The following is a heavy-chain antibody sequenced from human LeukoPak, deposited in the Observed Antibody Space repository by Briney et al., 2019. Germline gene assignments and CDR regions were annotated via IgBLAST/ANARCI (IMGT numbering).Heavy chain of an antibody. CDR2: IYCDDDK. Sequence: SGPTLVNPTQTLTLTCTFSGFSLSTSGVSVGWIRQPPGKALEWLALIYCDDDKRYSPSLKSRLTITKETSKNQVVLTMTNMDPVDTATYYCAHTLAVAGLFDPWGQGTLVTVSS. J-gene: IGHJ5*02. V-gene: IGHV2-5*02. CDR1: GFSLSTSGVS. D-gene: IGHD6-19*01. CDR3: AHTLAVAGLFDP.